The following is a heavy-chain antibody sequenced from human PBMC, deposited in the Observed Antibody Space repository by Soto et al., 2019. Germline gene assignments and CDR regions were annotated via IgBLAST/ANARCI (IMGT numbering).Heavy chain of an antibody. V-gene: IGHV1-69*02. Sequence: GASVKVSCKASGXTFSSYTISWVRQAPGQGLEWMGRIIPILGIANYAQKFQGRVTITADKSTSTAYMELSSLRSEDTAVYYCARRYQLLSGWFDPWGQGTLVTVSS. D-gene: IGHD2-2*01. CDR3: ARRYQLLSGWFDP. J-gene: IGHJ5*02. CDR2: IIPILGIA. CDR1: GXTFSSYT.